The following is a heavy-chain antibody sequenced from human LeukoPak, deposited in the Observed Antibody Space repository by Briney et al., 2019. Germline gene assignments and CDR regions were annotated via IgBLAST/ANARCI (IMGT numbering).Heavy chain of an antibody. CDR2: INHSAST. CDR1: IGSFSNYH. J-gene: IGHJ6*03. V-gene: IGHV4-34*01. CDR3: ARGPLGYYYYYMDV. Sequence: SETLSLTCAVYIGSFSNYHWNWIRQPPGKGLEWIGEINHSASTNYNPSLKSRVTISVDTSKNQFSLKLSSVTAADTAVYYCARGPLGYYYYYMDVWGKGTTVTVSS.